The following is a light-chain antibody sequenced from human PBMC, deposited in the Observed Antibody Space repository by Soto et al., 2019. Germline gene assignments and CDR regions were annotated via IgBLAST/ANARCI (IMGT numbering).Light chain of an antibody. CDR2: EVY. Sequence: DIVLTQTPLSLSVTPGQPASISCKPSQSLLHSDGQTYLYGYMQKPGHPQQLMIYEVYNRFSGVQDRFSGSGSGTDFTLKIRRVEAEDVGVYYCMQSIQFPITFGQGTRLEI. J-gene: IGKJ5*01. CDR1: QSLLHSDGQTY. V-gene: IGKV2D-29*01. CDR3: MQSIQFPIT.